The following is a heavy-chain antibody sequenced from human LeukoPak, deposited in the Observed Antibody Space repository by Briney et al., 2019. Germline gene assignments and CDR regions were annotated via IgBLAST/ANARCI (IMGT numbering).Heavy chain of an antibody. V-gene: IGHV1-18*01. D-gene: IGHD3-10*01. CDR3: ARDWAVLWFGEANFDY. Sequence: APVKVSCKASGYTFTSYGISWVRQAPGQGLEWMGWISAYNGNTNYAQKLQGRVTMTTDTSTSTAYMELRSLRSDDTAVYYCARDWAVLWFGEANFDYWGQGTLVTVSS. CDR1: GYTFTSYG. J-gene: IGHJ4*02. CDR2: ISAYNGNT.